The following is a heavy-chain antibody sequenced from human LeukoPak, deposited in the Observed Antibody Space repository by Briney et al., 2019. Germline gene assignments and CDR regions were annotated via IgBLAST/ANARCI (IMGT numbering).Heavy chain of an antibody. D-gene: IGHD6-13*01. CDR1: GFTFRSYG. Sequence: PGGSLRLSCAASGFTFRSYGMNCVRQAPGEGREWVAIVWYDGNNKYYADSVKGRFTVSRDNSKDTVSLQLNSLRVEDTAVYYCARGSGAAAGAFDYWGQGTLVTVPS. CDR3: ARGSGAAAGAFDY. V-gene: IGHV3-33*01. J-gene: IGHJ4*02. CDR2: VWYDGNNK.